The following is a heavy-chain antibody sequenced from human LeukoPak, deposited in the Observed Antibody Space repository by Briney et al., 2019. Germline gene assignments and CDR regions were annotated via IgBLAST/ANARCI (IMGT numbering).Heavy chain of an antibody. CDR1: GFTFSSYA. CDR3: ARGGYCSSTSCHPFDY. CDR2: ISGSGGST. J-gene: IGHJ4*02. V-gene: IGHV3-23*01. D-gene: IGHD2-2*01. Sequence: GGSLRLSCAASGFTFSSYAMSWVRQAPGKGLEWVSAISGSGGSTYYADSVKGRFTISRDNSKNTLYLQMNSLRAEDTAVYYCARGGYCSSTSCHPFDYWGQGTLVTVSS.